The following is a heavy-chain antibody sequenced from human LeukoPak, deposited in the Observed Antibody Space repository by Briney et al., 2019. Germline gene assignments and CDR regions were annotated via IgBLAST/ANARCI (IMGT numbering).Heavy chain of an antibody. CDR3: VRVIQGINSSWYGS. CDR2: ISSGGGST. CDR1: GFTFSSYV. J-gene: IGHJ1*01. Sequence: GGSLRLSCAASGFTFSSYVMSWVRQAPGKGLEWVSTISSGGGSTYYADSVKGRFTISRDNSKNTLYLQMGSLRAEDMAVYYCVRVIQGINSSWYGSWGQGTLVTVSS. V-gene: IGHV3-23*01. D-gene: IGHD6-13*01.